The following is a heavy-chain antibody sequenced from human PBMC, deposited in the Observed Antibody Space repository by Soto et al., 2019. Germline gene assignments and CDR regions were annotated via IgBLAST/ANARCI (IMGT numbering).Heavy chain of an antibody. CDR1: GFTVSTNY. Sequence: EVQLVESGGGLIQPGGSLRLSCAASGFTVSTNYMSWVRQAPGKGLEWVSVIYSGGSTHYADSVRGRLAISRDHSKNKLYLHMNSRRAEDTAVYYCARGAEKGVPDALDSWGQGTLVTGSS. D-gene: IGHD3-16*01. J-gene: IGHJ4*02. CDR3: ARGAEKGVPDALDS. CDR2: IYSGGST. V-gene: IGHV3-53*01.